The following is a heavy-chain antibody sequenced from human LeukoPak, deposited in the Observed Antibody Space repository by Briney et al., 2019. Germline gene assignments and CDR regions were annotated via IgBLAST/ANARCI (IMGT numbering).Heavy chain of an antibody. CDR3: ARVFRWELLFDY. Sequence: GGSLRLSCAASGFTFSSYAMHWVRQAPGKGLEYVSAISSNGGSTYYANSVKGRFTISRDNSKNTLYLQMGSLRAEDMAVYYCARVFRWELLFDYWGQGTLVTVSS. CDR1: GFTFSSYA. D-gene: IGHD1-26*01. J-gene: IGHJ4*02. V-gene: IGHV3-64*01. CDR2: ISSNGGST.